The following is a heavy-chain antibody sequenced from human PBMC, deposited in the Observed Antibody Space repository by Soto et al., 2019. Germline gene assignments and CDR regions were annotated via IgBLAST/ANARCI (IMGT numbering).Heavy chain of an antibody. J-gene: IGHJ6*02. Sequence: ASVKVSCKASGGTFSSYAISWVRQAPGQGLEWMGGIIPIFGTANYAQKFQGRVTITADKSTSTAYMELSSLRSEDTAVYYCARNLRSSLRFFPQYVMDVWGQGTTVTVSS. CDR1: GGTFSSYA. CDR3: ARNLRSSLRFFPQYVMDV. CDR2: IIPIFGTA. V-gene: IGHV1-69*06. D-gene: IGHD3-3*01.